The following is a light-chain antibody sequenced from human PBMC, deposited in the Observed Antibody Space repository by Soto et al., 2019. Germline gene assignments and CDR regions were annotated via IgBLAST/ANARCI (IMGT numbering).Light chain of an antibody. CDR3: QQSYSTPFT. V-gene: IGKV1-39*01. CDR2: AAS. CDR1: QSISSY. Sequence: DIQMTQSPSSLSASVGDRVTITCRASQSISSYLNWYQQKPGKAPKLLIYAASSLQSGVPSRFSGSGSGTDFTLTIRSLQPEDFATYYCQQSYSTPFTFGPGTKVDIK. J-gene: IGKJ3*01.